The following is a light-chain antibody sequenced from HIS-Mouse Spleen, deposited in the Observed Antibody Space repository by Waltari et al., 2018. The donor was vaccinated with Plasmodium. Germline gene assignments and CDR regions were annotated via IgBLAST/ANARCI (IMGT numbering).Light chain of an antibody. CDR2: KAS. CDR1: QSISSW. J-gene: IGKJ1*01. Sequence: DIQMTQSPSTLSASVGDRVTITCRASQSISSWLAWYQQKPGKAPKLLIYKASSFESGVPSRFIGIGSVTEFTLTISSLQPDEFATYYCQQYNSYWTFGQGTKVEIK. V-gene: IGKV1-5*03. CDR3: QQYNSYWT.